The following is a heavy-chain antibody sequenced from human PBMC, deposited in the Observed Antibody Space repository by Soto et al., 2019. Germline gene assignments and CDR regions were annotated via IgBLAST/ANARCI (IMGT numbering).Heavy chain of an antibody. CDR2: ISSRSYTI. CDR1: GFSFSTYS. J-gene: IGHJ6*02. D-gene: IGHD3-16*01. Sequence: EVQLVESGGGLVQPGGSLRLSCAASGFSFSTYSMNWVRQAPGKGLEWVSYISSRSYTIYYIDSVKGRFTISRDNAKSALYLQMNSLSDEETAVYYCARGGSRADNGMDVWGQGTTVTVSS. V-gene: IGHV3-48*02. CDR3: ARGGSRADNGMDV.